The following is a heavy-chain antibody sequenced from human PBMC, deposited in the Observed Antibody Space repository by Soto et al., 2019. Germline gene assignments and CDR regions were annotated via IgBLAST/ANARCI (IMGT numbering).Heavy chain of an antibody. Sequence: QVQLQESGPGLVKASETLSLTCTVSGGSIGSYYWSWIRQPPGQGLEWLGYYSFTGIMNYNPSLKSRVTISADTSKNQVSLKLNSVTAADTAVYYCARVGYGSTWAFDYWGQGTLVTVSS. CDR1: GGSIGSYY. J-gene: IGHJ4*02. D-gene: IGHD6-13*01. CDR2: YSFTGIM. V-gene: IGHV4-4*08. CDR3: ARVGYGSTWAFDY.